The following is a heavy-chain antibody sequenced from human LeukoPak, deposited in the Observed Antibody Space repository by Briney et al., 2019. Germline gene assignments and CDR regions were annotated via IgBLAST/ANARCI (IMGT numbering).Heavy chain of an antibody. CDR2: ISSSSSYI. Sequence: GGTLRLSCAASGFTFSIYGMGWVRQAPGKGLEWVSSISSSSSYIYYADSVKGRFTISRDNAKNSLYLQMNSLRAEDTAVYYCARTQAAAWDDAFDIWGQGTMVTVSS. D-gene: IGHD6-13*01. V-gene: IGHV3-21*01. CDR3: ARTQAAAWDDAFDI. J-gene: IGHJ3*02. CDR1: GFTFSIYG.